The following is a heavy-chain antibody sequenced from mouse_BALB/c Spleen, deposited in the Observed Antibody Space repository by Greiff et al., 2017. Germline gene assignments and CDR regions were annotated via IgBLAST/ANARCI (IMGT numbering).Heavy chain of an antibody. V-gene: IGHV1-80*01. CDR3: ARGDSSGYAMDY. J-gene: IGHJ4*01. D-gene: IGHD3-2*01. CDR2: IYPGDGDT. Sequence: QVQLKESGAELVRPGSSVKISCKASGYAFSSYWMNWVKQRPGQGLEWIGQIYPGDGDTNYNGKFKGKATLTADKSSSTAYMQLSSLTSEDSAVYCCARGDSSGYAMDYWGQGTSVTVSS. CDR1: GYAFSSYW.